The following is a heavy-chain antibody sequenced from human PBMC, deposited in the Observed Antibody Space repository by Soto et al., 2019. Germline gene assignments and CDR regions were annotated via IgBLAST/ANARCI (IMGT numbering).Heavy chain of an antibody. CDR2: ISSSSSYI. V-gene: IGHV3-21*01. CDR1: GFTFSSYS. J-gene: IGHJ6*02. Sequence: GGSLRLSCAASGFTFSSYSMNWVRQAPGKGLEWVSSISSSSSYIYYADSVKGRFTISRDNAKNSLYLQMNSLRAEDTAVHYCARDLRRPIIVVVPAAIRQNYYYGMDVWGQGTTVTVSS. CDR3: ARDLRRPIIVVVPAAIRQNYYYGMDV. D-gene: IGHD2-2*02.